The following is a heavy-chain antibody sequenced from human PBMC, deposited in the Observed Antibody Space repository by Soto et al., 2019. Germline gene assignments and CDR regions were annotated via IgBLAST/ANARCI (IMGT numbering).Heavy chain of an antibody. V-gene: IGHV3-7*03. J-gene: IGHJ4*02. CDR1: GFSFSSYW. CDR3: QRDNDRKFDF. CDR2: LNPDGSEI. Sequence: PGGSLRLSCAASGFSFSSYWMSWVRQAPGKGLEWVATLNPDGSEIQYMDSVKGRFIISRDNAKNSLYLQMNSLRAEDTAVYYCQRDNDRKFDFWGQGTLVTVSS. D-gene: IGHD2-8*01.